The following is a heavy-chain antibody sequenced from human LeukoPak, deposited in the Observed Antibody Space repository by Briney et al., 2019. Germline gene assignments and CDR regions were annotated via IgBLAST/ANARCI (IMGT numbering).Heavy chain of an antibody. J-gene: IGHJ4*02. V-gene: IGHV3-23*01. CDR2: ISGSGGST. Sequence: PGGSLRLSCAASGFTFSSYAMSWVRQAPGKGLEWVSAISGSGGSTYYADSVKGRFTISRDNSKNTLYLQMNSLRAEDTAVYCCAKNLENPTDIVVVPAFDYWGQGTLVTVPS. CDR1: GFTFSSYA. CDR3: AKNLENPTDIVVVPAFDY. D-gene: IGHD2-2*01.